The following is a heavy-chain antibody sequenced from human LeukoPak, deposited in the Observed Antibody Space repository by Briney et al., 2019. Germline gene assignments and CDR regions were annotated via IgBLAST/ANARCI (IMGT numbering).Heavy chain of an antibody. CDR2: ISSSGGTT. Sequence: GGSLRLSCAASGFTFSNYAMSWVRQAPGKGLEWVSVISSSGGTTYYADSVKGRFTISRDNSKNTLYLQMNSLRAEDTAVYYCAREDYYFDYWGQGTLVTVSS. D-gene: IGHD3/OR15-3a*01. V-gene: IGHV3-23*01. CDR1: GFTFSNYA. CDR3: AREDYYFDY. J-gene: IGHJ4*02.